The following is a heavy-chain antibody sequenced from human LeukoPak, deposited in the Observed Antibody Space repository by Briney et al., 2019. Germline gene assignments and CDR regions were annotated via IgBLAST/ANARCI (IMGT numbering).Heavy chain of an antibody. CDR1: GGSFSGYY. V-gene: IGHV4-34*01. Sequence: SETLSLTCAVYGGSFSGYYWSWIRQPPGKGLEWIGEINHSGSTNYNPSLKSRVTISVDTSKNQFSLKLSSVTAADTAVYYCARDGGSGNYYYYYMDVWGKGTTVTISS. CDR2: INHSGST. D-gene: IGHD3-10*01. J-gene: IGHJ6*03. CDR3: ARDGGSGNYYYYYMDV.